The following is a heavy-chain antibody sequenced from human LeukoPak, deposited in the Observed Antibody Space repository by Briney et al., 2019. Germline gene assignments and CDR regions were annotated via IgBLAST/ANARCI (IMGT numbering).Heavy chain of an antibody. CDR3: ARDIHSFGYYYGMDV. V-gene: IGHV4-61*08. CDR2: IYYSGST. J-gene: IGHJ6*02. Sequence: PSETLSLTCIVSGGSISSSVYYWSWIRQPPGKGLEWIGFIYYSGSTNYNPSLKSRVSMSVDTSKNQFSLKLSSVTAADTAVYYCARDIHSFGYYYGMDVWGQGTTVTVSS. D-gene: IGHD5-18*01. CDR1: GGSISSSVYY.